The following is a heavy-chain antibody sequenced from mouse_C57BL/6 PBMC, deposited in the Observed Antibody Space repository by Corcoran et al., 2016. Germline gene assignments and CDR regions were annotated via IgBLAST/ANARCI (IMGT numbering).Heavy chain of an antibody. CDR2: INPNNGGT. CDR1: GYTFTDYN. V-gene: IGHV1-18*01. J-gene: IGHJ3*01. D-gene: IGHD2-4*01. CDR3: ARSGYDYDGPFAY. Sequence: EVQLQQSGPELVKPGASVKIPCKASGYTFTDYNMDWVKQSHGKSLEWIGDINPNNGGTIYNQKFKGKATLTVDKSSSTAYMELRSLTSEDTAVYYCARSGYDYDGPFAYWGQGTLVTVSA.